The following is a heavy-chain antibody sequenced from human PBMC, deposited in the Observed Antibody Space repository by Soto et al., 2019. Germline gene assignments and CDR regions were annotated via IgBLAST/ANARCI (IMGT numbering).Heavy chain of an antibody. Sequence: QVQLVQSGAEVKKPGSSVKVSCKDSGGTFSTYSMFWVRQAPGQGLEWMGRIIPMLGVRNYAQRFQDRVTIIADKSTATVHMELSSLTSEDTALYYCTIGSWSGEVFDLWGHETMVTVSS. D-gene: IGHD2-21*01. J-gene: IGHJ3*01. CDR3: TIGSWSGEVFDL. CDR2: IIPMLGVR. CDR1: GGTFSTYS. V-gene: IGHV1-69*02.